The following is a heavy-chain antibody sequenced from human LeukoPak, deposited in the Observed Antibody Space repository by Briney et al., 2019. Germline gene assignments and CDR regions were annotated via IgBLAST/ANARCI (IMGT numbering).Heavy chain of an antibody. D-gene: IGHD3-9*01. CDR1: GGTFSSYA. CDR3: VINAYYDILTGQGATFDY. Sequence: ASVKVSCKASGGTFSSYAISWVRQAPGQGLEWMGGIIPIFGTANYAQKFQGRVTITADESTSTAYMELSSLRSEDTAVYYCVINAYYDILTGQGATFDYWGQGTLVTVSS. J-gene: IGHJ4*02. V-gene: IGHV1-69*13. CDR2: IIPIFGTA.